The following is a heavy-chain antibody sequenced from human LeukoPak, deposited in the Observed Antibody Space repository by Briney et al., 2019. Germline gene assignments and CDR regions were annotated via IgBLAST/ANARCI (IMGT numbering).Heavy chain of an antibody. J-gene: IGHJ4*02. V-gene: IGHV1-69*13. Sequence: SVKVSCKASGGTFSSYAISWVRQAPGQGLEWMGGIIPIFGTANYAQKFQGRVTITADESTSTAYMELSSLRSEDTAVYYCARTNYYDSSGYFDYWGQGTLDTVSS. CDR2: IIPIFGTA. CDR1: GGTFSSYA. D-gene: IGHD3-22*01. CDR3: ARTNYYDSSGYFDY.